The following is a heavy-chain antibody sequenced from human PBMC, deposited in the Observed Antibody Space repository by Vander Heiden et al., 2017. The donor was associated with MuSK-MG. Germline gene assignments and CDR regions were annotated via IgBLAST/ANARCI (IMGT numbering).Heavy chain of an antibody. V-gene: IGHV4-39*01. J-gene: IGHJ4*02. D-gene: IGHD6-25*01. Sequence: QLQVQESGPGLVKPSETLSLTCTVPGGSISGSSYYWGWIRQPPGKGLEWIGNIYYSGRTYYNPSLKSRVTISVDTSKNQFSLNLSSMTAADTAVYYCAIASPAVDFWGQGTLVTVSS. CDR1: GGSISGSSYY. CDR3: AIASPAVDF. CDR2: IYYSGRT.